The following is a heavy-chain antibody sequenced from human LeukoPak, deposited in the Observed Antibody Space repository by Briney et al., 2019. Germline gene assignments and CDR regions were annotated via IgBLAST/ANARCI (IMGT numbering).Heavy chain of an antibody. V-gene: IGHV4-59*01. J-gene: IGHJ3*02. CDR1: GVSISADY. D-gene: IGHD1-20*01. CDR3: ARVGYNWNGGRAFDI. Sequence: SETLSLTCTVSGVSISADYWSWVRQPPGEALEWIGHLYFSGSTNYNPSLKSRVTISEDTSKNQFSLKLSSVTAADTAVYYCARVGYNWNGGRAFDIWGQGTMVTVSS. CDR2: LYFSGST.